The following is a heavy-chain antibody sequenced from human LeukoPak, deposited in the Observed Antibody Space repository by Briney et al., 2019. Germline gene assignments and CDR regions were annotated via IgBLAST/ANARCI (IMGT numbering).Heavy chain of an antibody. CDR3: AKDVTVTTPLYFDS. CDR1: GFTFTNYA. Sequence: GGSLRLSCAASGFTFTNYAMNWVRQAPGKGLEWVSGISGSGGSTYYADSVKGRFTISRDKSKNTVYLQMNSLRAEDTAVYYCAKDVTVTTPLYFDSWGQGTLVTVSS. J-gene: IGHJ4*02. V-gene: IGHV3-23*01. CDR2: ISGSGGST. D-gene: IGHD4-17*01.